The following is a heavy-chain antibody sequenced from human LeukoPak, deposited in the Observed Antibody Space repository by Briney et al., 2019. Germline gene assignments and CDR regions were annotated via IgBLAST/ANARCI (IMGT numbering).Heavy chain of an antibody. V-gene: IGHV3-21*01. J-gene: IGHJ5*02. D-gene: IGHD4-23*01. CDR3: AREYGGNSEPNWFDP. Sequence: GGSLRLSCAASGFTFSSYSMNWVRKAPGKGLEWVSSISSSSSYIYYADSVRGRFTISRDNAKNSLYLQMNSLRAEDTAVYYCAREYGGNSEPNWFDPWGQGTLVTVSS. CDR2: ISSSSSYI. CDR1: GFTFSSYS.